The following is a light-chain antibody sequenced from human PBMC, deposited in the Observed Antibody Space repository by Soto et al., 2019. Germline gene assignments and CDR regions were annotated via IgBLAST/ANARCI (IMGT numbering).Light chain of an antibody. CDR2: AAS. J-gene: IGKJ3*01. Sequence: DIQMTQSPSSLAASVGDRVTISCRASQGIANYLAWYQQKPGKAPKLLIYAASTLQSGVSSRFTGGGSGTDFRLTISSLQPEDVATYFCQNYNWPPFTFGPGTKVDIK. CDR1: QGIANY. V-gene: IGKV1-27*01. CDR3: QNYNWPPFT.